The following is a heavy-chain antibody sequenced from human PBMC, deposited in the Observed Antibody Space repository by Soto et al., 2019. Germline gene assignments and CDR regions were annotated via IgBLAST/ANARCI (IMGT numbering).Heavy chain of an antibody. CDR1: GYTFTSYW. V-gene: IGHV5-51*01. J-gene: IGHJ4*02. CDR2: IYPSNSET. Sequence: GEPLKVSCKASGYTFTSYWIGWVRQMPGKGLEWMGIIYPSNSETRFSPSFQGQVTLSADKSIFTAYLQWSSLKASDTAMYYCARQVYHYDTYSFGYWGQGTLVIVSS. D-gene: IGHD3-22*01. CDR3: ARQVYHYDTYSFGY.